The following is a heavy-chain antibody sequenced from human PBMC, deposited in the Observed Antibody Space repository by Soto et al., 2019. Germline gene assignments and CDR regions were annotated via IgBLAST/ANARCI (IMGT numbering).Heavy chain of an antibody. D-gene: IGHD3-22*01. CDR1: SGSVSSGSDY. J-gene: IGHJ5*01. CDR3: ARDSGYYDSSGYYDS. V-gene: IGHV4-61*01. CDR2: IYYSGST. Sequence: PSETLSLTCTVSSGSVSSGSDYWSWIRQPPGKGLEWIGYIYYSGSTNYNPSLKSRVTISVDTSKNQFSLKLSSVTAADTAVYYCARDSGYYDSSGYYDSWG.